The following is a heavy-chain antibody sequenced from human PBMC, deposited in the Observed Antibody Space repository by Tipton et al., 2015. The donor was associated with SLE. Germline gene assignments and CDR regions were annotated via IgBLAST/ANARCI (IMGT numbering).Heavy chain of an antibody. V-gene: IGHV4-4*07. Sequence: TLSLTCTVSGVSISDSYWTWVRQPAGKGLEWIGRIYTSGSTEYSPSLRSRVSMSLDSSKNQFYLKPISVTAADTAVYFCAVNVVVKVQVDYWGPGALVAVSS. CDR3: AVNVVVKVQVDY. J-gene: IGHJ4*02. CDR2: IYTSGST. D-gene: IGHD2-21*01. CDR1: GVSISDSY.